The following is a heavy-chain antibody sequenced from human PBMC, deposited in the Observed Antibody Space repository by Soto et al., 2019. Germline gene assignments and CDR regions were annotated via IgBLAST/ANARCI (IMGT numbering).Heavy chain of an antibody. CDR1: GFTFSNYW. Sequence: EVKLVESGGGLVQPGGYLRLSCATSGFTFSNYWMTWVRQAPGRGLEWVANISEDGSDKGYVDSVKGRFTISRDNTGNSVILQMNNLRAEDTAVYYCARDIPKGACYLDCWGQGTLVTVSS. D-gene: IGHD1-26*01. CDR2: ISEDGSDK. J-gene: IGHJ4*02. V-gene: IGHV3-7*01. CDR3: ARDIPKGACYLDC.